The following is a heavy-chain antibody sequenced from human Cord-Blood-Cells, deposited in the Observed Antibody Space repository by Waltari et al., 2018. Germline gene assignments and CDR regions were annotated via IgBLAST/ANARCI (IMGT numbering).Heavy chain of an antibody. CDR2: INHSGST. V-gene: IGHV4-39*07. J-gene: IGHJ4*02. CDR3: ARLIAAAGTDDY. D-gene: IGHD6-13*01. Sequence: QLQLQESGPGLVKPSETLSLTCTVSGGSISSSSYYWSWIRQPPGKGLEWIGEINHSGSTNYNPSLKSRVTISVDTSKNQFSLKLSSVTAADTAVYYCARLIAAAGTDDYWGQGTLVTVSS. CDR1: GGSISSSSYY.